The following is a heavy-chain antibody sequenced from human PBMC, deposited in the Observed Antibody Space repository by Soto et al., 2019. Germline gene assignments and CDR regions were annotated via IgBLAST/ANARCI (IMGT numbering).Heavy chain of an antibody. J-gene: IGHJ4*02. D-gene: IGHD3-10*01. CDR1: GGSISSGDYY. CDR2: IYYSGST. Sequence: SETLSLTCTVSGGSISSGDYYWSWIRQPPGKGLEWIGYIYYSGSTYYNPSLKSRVTISVDTSKNQFSLRLSSVTAADTAVYYCASLWFGELRLDYWGQGTLVTVSS. V-gene: IGHV4-30-4*01. CDR3: ASLWFGELRLDY.